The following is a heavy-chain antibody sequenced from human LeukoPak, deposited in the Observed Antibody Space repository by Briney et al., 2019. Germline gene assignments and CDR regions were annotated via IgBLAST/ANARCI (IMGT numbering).Heavy chain of an antibody. V-gene: IGHV4-59*01. D-gene: IGHD6-19*01. CDR1: GGSISSYY. Sequence: SETLSLTCTVSGGSISSYYWSRIRQPPGKGLEWIGYIYYSGSTNYNPSLKSRVTISVDTSKNQFSLKLSSVTAADTAVYYCARGLVPPGYSSGWYRSGNWFDPWGQGTLVTVSS. CDR2: IYYSGST. J-gene: IGHJ5*02. CDR3: ARGLVPPGYSSGWYRSGNWFDP.